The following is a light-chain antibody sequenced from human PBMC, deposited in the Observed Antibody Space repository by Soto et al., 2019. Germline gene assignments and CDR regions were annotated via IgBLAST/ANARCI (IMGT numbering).Light chain of an antibody. V-gene: IGLV2-23*01. CDR3: CSYVGATNYV. CDR1: SSTVGGFNV. J-gene: IGLJ1*01. Sequence: QSALTQPASVSGSPGQSITISCTGTSSTVGGFNVVSWYQQHPGKAPKVIIYEGIKRPSGVSNRFSGSNSGSTASLTISGLQAEDEADYYCCSYVGATNYVFGTGTKVTVL. CDR2: EGI.